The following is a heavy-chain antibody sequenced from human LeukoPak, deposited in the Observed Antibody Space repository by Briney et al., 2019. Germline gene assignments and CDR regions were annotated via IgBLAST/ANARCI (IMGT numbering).Heavy chain of an antibody. CDR3: AKDSGSGWYPFDY. J-gene: IGHJ4*02. V-gene: IGHV3-23*01. CDR2: ISGSGGST. Sequence: GGSLRLSCAASGFTFSSHAMSWVRQAPGKGLEWVSAISGSGGSTYYADSVKGRFTISRDNSKNTLYLQMNSLRAEDTAVYYCAKDSGSGWYPFDYWGQGTLVTVSS. CDR1: GFTFSSHA. D-gene: IGHD6-19*01.